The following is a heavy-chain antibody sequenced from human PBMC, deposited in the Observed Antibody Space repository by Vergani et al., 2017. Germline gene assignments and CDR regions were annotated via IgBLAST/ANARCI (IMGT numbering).Heavy chain of an antibody. CDR2: MNPNSGNT. CDR3: ARGLYYYGMDV. V-gene: IGHV1-8*03. J-gene: IGHJ6*02. Sequence: QVQLVESGGGVVQPGRSLRLSCAASGYTFTSYDINWVRQATGQGLEWMGWMNPNSGNTGYAQKFQGRVTITRNTSISTAYMELSSLRSEDTAVYYCARGLYYYGMDVWGQGTTVTVSS. CDR1: GYTFTSYD.